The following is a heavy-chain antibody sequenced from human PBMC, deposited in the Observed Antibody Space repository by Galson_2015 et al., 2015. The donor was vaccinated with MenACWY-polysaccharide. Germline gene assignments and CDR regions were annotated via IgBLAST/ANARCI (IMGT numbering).Heavy chain of an antibody. J-gene: IGHJ4*02. CDR1: GFTFSTYS. CDR2: ISGSSSYI. CDR3: ASRTRFRTGSGPEDF. Sequence: SLRLSCAGSGFTFSTYSMIWVRQAPGKGLEWVSAISGSSSYIYYADSVKGRFTISRDNAENSLYLQMNSLRAEDTAVYYCASRTRFRTGSGPEDFWGQGTLVAVSS. V-gene: IGHV3-21*01. D-gene: IGHD1-14*01.